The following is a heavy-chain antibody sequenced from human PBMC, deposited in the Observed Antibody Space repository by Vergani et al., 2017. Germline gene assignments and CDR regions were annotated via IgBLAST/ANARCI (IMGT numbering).Heavy chain of an antibody. CDR2: ISSISSYI. CDR1: GFVFSRYT. CDR3: VRVSRHMDV. Sequence: EEQLVESGGGLVRPGGSLRLSCAAAGFVFSRYTIHWVRQAPGKGLEWVSSISSISSYIYYSDSVKGRFTISRDNGKDSVYLQLNNLRAADTAVYFCVRVSRHMDVWGRDHGHRLL. V-gene: IGHV3-21*01. J-gene: IGHJ6*01.